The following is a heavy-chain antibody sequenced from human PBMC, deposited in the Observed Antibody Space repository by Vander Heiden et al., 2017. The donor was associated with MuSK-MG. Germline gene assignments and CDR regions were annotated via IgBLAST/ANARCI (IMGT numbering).Heavy chain of an antibody. CDR3: ARAPRYNWNRAFDI. V-gene: IGHV4-30-2*01. CDR2: IYHSGST. J-gene: IGHJ3*02. D-gene: IGHD1-20*01. Sequence: QLQLQESGSGLVKPSQTLSLTCAVSGASISGGGYSWSWIRQPPGKGLEWIGYIYHSGSTYYNPSLKSRVTISVDRSKNQFSLKLSSVTAADTAVYYCARAPRYNWNRAFDIWGQGTMVTVSS. CDR1: GASISGGGYS.